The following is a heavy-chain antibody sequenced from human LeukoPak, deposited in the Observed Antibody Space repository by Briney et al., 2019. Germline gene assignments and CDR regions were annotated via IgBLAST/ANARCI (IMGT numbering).Heavy chain of an antibody. CDR3: ARDAGSVGLPYYFDY. CDR1: GFTFSSYS. Sequence: GGSLRLSCAASGFTFSSYSMNWVRQAPGKGLEWVSYISSSSSTIYYADSVKGRFTISRDNAKNSLYLQMNSLRAEDTAVYYCARDAGSVGLPYYFDYWGQGTLVTVSS. D-gene: IGHD1-26*01. CDR2: ISSSSSTI. V-gene: IGHV3-48*01. J-gene: IGHJ4*02.